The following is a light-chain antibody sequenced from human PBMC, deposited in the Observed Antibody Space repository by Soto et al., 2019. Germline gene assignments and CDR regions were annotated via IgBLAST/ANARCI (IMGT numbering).Light chain of an antibody. Sequence: SALTHLAPVFNFPDKPIPISSPGARIDVGGSNFVSWYQQHPGKTPKLIIYDVANRPSGVSNRFSGSKSGSTASLIISRLQTEDEADYYCVSYTSSTTYVFGTGTRSPS. CDR3: VSYTSSTTYV. CDR1: RIDVGGSNF. V-gene: IGLV2-14*03. J-gene: IGLJ1*01. CDR2: DVA.